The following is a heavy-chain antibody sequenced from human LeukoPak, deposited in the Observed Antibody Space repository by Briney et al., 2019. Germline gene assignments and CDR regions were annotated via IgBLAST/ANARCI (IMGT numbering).Heavy chain of an antibody. Sequence: KPSETLSLTCTVSGDSVSTGSYYWSWIRQPPGKGLEWIGYIYYSGSTNYNPSLKSRVTISVDTSKNQFSLKLRSVTAADTAVYYCARVLRGYSGYDYYFDYWAQGTLVTVSS. J-gene: IGHJ4*02. CDR2: IYYSGST. CDR3: ARVLRGYSGYDYYFDY. CDR1: GDSVSTGSYY. V-gene: IGHV4-61*01. D-gene: IGHD5-12*01.